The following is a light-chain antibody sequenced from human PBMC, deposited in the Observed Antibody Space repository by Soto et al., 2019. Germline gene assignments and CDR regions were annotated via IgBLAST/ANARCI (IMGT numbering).Light chain of an antibody. CDR3: LLFRGSPT. Sequence: EIVLTQSPGTLSVAPGERATLSCRASQVVVTAYIHWYQHKPGQAPRLLISGASTRASGIPDRFSGSGVGTDFTLAIDRLEPEDCAVYYCLLFRGSPTFGPGSRVHI. CDR2: GAS. J-gene: IGKJ3*01. CDR1: QVVVTAY. V-gene: IGKV3-20*01.